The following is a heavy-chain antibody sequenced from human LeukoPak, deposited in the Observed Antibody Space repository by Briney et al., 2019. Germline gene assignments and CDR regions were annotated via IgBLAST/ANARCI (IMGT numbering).Heavy chain of an antibody. CDR1: GGSISNYY. J-gene: IGHJ5*01. V-gene: IGHV4-59*08. D-gene: IGHD3-3*02. CDR3: ARHTGSIIWFDY. CDR2: IYYSGRI. Sequence: SATLSLTCTVSGGSISNYYWSWIRQPPGKGLEWIGYIYYSGRINYNPSLKSRVTISVDTSKNQFSLKLTSVTAADTAVYYCARHTGSIIWFDYWGQGALVTVSS.